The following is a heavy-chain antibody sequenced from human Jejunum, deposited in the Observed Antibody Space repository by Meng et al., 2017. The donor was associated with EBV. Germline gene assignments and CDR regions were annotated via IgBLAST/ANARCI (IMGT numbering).Heavy chain of an antibody. Sequence: QVRLVESGGGVVQPGMSLRLSCAASGFTFSSYAMQWVRQAPGKGLEWVALISYDGSNKYYADSVKGRFTISRDSSKNTLCLQMNSLRADDTAVYYCAKLTDSWGQGTLVTVSS. J-gene: IGHJ4*02. CDR3: AKLTDS. CDR2: ISYDGSNK. CDR1: GFTFSSYA. D-gene: IGHD3-16*01. V-gene: IGHV3-30-3*02.